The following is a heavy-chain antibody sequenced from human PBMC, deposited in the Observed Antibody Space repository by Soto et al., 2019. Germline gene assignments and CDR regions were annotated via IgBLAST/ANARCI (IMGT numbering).Heavy chain of an antibody. Sequence: GVSLRLSCAASGFTFSTYDMHWVRQATGKGLEWVSTIGTTGDTYYPVSVKGRFTISRENAKNSLYLQMNSLRAGDTAVYYCARVGYCSSTSCHLGYGMDVWGQGTTVTVSS. CDR3: ARVGYCSSTSCHLGYGMDV. CDR1: GFTFSTYD. CDR2: IGTTGDT. D-gene: IGHD2-2*01. J-gene: IGHJ6*02. V-gene: IGHV3-13*01.